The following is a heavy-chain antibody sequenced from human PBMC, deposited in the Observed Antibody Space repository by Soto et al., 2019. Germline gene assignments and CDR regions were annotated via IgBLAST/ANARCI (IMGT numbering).Heavy chain of an antibody. CDR1: GFTFGDYA. V-gene: IGHV3-49*03. CDR3: TREVVVVPAAENYYYYMDV. J-gene: IGHJ6*03. Sequence: GGSLRLSCTASGFTFGDYAMSWFRQAPGKGLEWVGFIRSKAYGGTTEYAASVKGRFTISRDDSKSIAYLQMNSLKTEDTAVYYCTREVVVVPAAENYYYYMDVWGKGTKVTVSS. CDR2: IRSKAYGGTT. D-gene: IGHD2-2*01.